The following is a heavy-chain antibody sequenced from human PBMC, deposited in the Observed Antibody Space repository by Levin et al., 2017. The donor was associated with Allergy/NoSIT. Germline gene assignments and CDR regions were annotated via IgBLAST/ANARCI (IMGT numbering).Heavy chain of an antibody. D-gene: IGHD4-11*01. J-gene: IGHJ4*02. V-gene: IGHV4-39*01. CDR1: GGSIGGNNYY. CDR3: ARRFVPSSNWDFDY. CDR2: IYSAGTT. Sequence: PSETLSLTCTVSGGSIGGNNYYWGWIRQPPGTGLEWIASIYSAGTTYYNPSVKNRVTISVDTSKNQFSLKLTSVTAADTAVYYCARRFVPSSNWDFDYWGQGTLLTVSS.